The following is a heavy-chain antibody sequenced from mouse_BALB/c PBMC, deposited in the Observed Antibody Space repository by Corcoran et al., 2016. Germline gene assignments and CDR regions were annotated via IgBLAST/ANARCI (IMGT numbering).Heavy chain of an antibody. CDR1: GFNIKDTY. D-gene: IGHD2-14*01. V-gene: IGHV14-3*02. J-gene: IGHJ1*01. Sequence: VHLQQSGAELVKPGASVKLSCTASGFNIKDTYMHWVKQRPEQGLEWIGRIDPANGNTKYDPKFQGKATITADTSSNTAYLQLSSLTSEDTAVYYCARGYDRYFDVWGAGTTVTVSS. CDR2: IDPANGNT. CDR3: ARGYDRYFDV.